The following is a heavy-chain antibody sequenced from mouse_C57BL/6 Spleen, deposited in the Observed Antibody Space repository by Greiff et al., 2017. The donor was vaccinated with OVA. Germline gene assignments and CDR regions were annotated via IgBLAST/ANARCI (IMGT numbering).Heavy chain of an antibody. J-gene: IGHJ2*01. CDR1: GYTFTSYW. V-gene: IGHV1-50*01. Sequence: QVQLQQSGAELVKPGASVKLSCKASGYTFTSYWMQWVKQRPGQGLEWIGEIDPSDSYTNYNQKFKGKATLTVDTSSSTAYMQLSSLTSEDSAVYYCARYYGNYGGYWGQGTTLTVSS. CDR3: ARYYGNYGGY. CDR2: IDPSDSYT. D-gene: IGHD2-1*01.